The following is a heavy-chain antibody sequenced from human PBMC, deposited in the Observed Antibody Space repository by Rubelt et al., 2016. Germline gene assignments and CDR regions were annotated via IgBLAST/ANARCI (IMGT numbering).Heavy chain of an antibody. J-gene: IGHJ4*02. CDR2: VNHNGNT. Sequence: QVQLQQWGAGLLKPSETLSLTCAVYGGSFNNYYWFWIRQPPGKGLEWIGEVNHNGNTNYNPSLKSRLTISLDTSKRQFSLKLSSVTAADTAVYYCAKELCSGGNCYLGYWGQGTRVTVSS. CDR1: GGSFNNYY. D-gene: IGHD2-15*01. CDR3: AKELCSGGNCYLGY. V-gene: IGHV4-34*01.